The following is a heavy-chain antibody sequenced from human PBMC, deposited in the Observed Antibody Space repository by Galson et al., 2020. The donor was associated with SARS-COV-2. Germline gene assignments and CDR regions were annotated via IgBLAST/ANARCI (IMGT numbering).Heavy chain of an antibody. J-gene: IGHJ4*02. CDR3: VRAVAYDSGSY. Sequence: GASLKIPCVASGLTFSDHHMNWVRQAPGKGLEWLGRTRNRDGGYTTQYAASVTGRFTISRDVSKNSLYLQMNSLKTDDTAVYYCVRAVAYDSGSYWGQGTLVTVSS. CDR2: TRNRDGGYTT. V-gene: IGHV3-72*01. CDR1: GLTFSDHH. D-gene: IGHD3-10*01.